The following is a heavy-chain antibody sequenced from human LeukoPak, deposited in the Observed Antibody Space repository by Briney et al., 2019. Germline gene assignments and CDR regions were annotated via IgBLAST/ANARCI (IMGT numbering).Heavy chain of an antibody. CDR1: GFTFSGYG. D-gene: IGHD4-17*01. J-gene: IGHJ4*02. V-gene: IGHV3-30*02. CDR2: IRYDGSNK. Sequence: PGGSLRLSCAAPGFTFSGYGMHWVRQAPGKGLEWVAFIRYDGSNKYYADSVKGRFTISRDNSKNTLYLQMNSLRAEDTAVYYCAKDLAYGDYVHGYWGQGTLVTVSS. CDR3: AKDLAYGDYVHGY.